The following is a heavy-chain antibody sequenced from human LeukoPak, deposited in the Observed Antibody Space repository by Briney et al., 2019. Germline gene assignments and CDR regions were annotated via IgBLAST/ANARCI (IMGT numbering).Heavy chain of an antibody. Sequence: PGGSLRLSCAASGFTFSNAWMSWVRQTPGKGLEWVGRIKSKTDGGTTDYAAPVKGRFLISRDDSKNTLFLQMNSLRAEDTAVYYCAREGLYYDSSGYYLHFDYWGQGTLVTVSS. V-gene: IGHV3-15*01. CDR3: AREGLYYDSSGYYLHFDY. CDR2: IKSKTDGGTT. CDR1: GFTFSNAW. J-gene: IGHJ4*02. D-gene: IGHD3-22*01.